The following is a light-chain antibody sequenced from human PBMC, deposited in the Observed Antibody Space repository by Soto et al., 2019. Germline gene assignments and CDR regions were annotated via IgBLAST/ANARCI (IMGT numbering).Light chain of an antibody. V-gene: IGKV3-15*01. CDR2: DAS. CDR1: QTVYNN. Sequence: EIVMTQSPATLSVSPGGGATLSCKASQTVYNNLAWYQQRPGQPPRLLIYDASTRATGISARFSGSGYGTEFTLTISSLQSEDFAVYFCQQCRNWPLTFGGGTKVEIK. CDR3: QQCRNWPLT. J-gene: IGKJ4*01.